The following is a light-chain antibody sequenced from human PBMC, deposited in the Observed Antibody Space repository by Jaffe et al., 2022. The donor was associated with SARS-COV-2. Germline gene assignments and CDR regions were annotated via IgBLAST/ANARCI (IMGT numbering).Light chain of an antibody. CDR2: GAS. CDR1: QSVTSNY. V-gene: IGKV3-20*01. J-gene: IGKJ1*01. CDR3: HQYGSSHWT. Sequence: EIVLTQSPGTLSLSPGERATLSCRASQSVTSNYLAWYQQKPGQAPKLLIYGASNRATGIPDRFSGSGSGTDFTLTISRLEPEDFAVYYCHQYGSSHWTFGQGTKVEIK.